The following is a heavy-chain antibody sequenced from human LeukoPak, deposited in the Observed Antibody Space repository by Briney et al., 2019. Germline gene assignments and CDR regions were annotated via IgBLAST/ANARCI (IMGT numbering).Heavy chain of an antibody. CDR2: ISSDGYTT. CDR1: GFTFSSYP. CDR3: ARESAYYDY. V-gene: IGHV3-64*01. Sequence: RTGGSLRLSCAASGFTFSSYPMHWVRQAPGKGLEYVSAISSDGYTTYYGNSVRGRFTISRDNSKNTLYLQMGSLRTEDMAVYYCARESAYYDYWGQGTLVIVSS. J-gene: IGHJ4*02.